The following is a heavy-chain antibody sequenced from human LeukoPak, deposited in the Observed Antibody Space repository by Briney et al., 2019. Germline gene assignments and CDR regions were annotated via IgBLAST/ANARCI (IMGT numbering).Heavy chain of an antibody. D-gene: IGHD5-18*01. Sequence: PSETLSLTCTVSGGSISSSSYYWGWIRQPPGKGLECIGTIYYSGSTYYKSSLKSRVTISVDTSKNQFSLKLSSVTAADTAVYYCARVADGKGYPFDYWGQGTLVTVSS. CDR1: GGSISSSSYY. CDR2: IYYSGST. J-gene: IGHJ4*02. CDR3: ARVADGKGYPFDY. V-gene: IGHV4-39*07.